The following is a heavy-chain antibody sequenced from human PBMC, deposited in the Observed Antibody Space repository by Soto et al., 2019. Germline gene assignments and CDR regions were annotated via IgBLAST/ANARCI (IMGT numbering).Heavy chain of an antibody. D-gene: IGHD4-4*01. J-gene: IGHJ6*02. Sequence: ASVKVSCTASGYTFTSYYMHWVRQAPGQGLEWMGIINPSGGSTSYAQKFQGRVTMTRDTSTSTVYMELSSLRSEDTAVYYCANTQPTVTTRAYYYYGMDVWGQGTTVTVSS. CDR2: INPSGGST. V-gene: IGHV1-46*01. CDR1: GYTFTSYY. CDR3: ANTQPTVTTRAYYYYGMDV.